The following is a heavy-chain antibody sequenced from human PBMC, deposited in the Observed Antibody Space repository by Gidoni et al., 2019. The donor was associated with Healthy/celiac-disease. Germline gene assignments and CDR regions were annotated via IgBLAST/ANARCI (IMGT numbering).Heavy chain of an antibody. D-gene: IGHD1-7*01. J-gene: IGHJ3*02. CDR1: GGPFSSYA. CDR3: ARDEVKLELRDAFDI. CDR2: IIPILGTA. Sequence: QVQLVQSGAEVKKPGSSVKVSCKASGGPFSSYAISWVRQAPGQGLEWMGGIIPILGTANYAQKFQGRVTITADESTSTAYMELSSLRSEDTAVYYCARDEVKLELRDAFDIWGQGTMVTVSS. V-gene: IGHV1-69*01.